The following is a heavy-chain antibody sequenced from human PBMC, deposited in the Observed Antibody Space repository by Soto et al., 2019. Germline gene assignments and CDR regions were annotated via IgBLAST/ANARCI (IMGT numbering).Heavy chain of an antibody. D-gene: IGHD6-19*01. CDR3: AVVTGIAVRNYYYYYGMDI. CDR1: GYTFTGYC. V-gene: IGHV1-2*04. Sequence: ASVKVSCKASGYTFTGYCMHWVRQAPGQGLEWMGWINPNSGGTNYAQKFQGWVTMTRDTSISTAYMELSRLRSDDTAVYYCAVVTGIAVRNYYYYYGMDIWGQGTTVTVYS. J-gene: IGHJ6*02. CDR2: INPNSGGT.